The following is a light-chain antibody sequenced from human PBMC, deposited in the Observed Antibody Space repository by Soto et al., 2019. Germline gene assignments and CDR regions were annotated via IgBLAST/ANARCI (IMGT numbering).Light chain of an antibody. J-gene: IGLJ2*01. V-gene: IGLV6-57*03. CDR2: EDN. CDR3: QPYIGSTPCV. CDR1: SGSIASNY. Sequence: NFMLTQPHSVSESPGKTVTISCTRSSGSIASNYVQWYQQRPGSAPTTVIYEDNQRPSGVPDRFSGSIDSSSNSASLTISGLRSEDEADYYCQPYIGSTPCVLGGGTKLT.